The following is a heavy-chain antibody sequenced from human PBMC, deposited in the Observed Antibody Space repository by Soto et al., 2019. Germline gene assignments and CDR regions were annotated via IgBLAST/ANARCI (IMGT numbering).Heavy chain of an antibody. J-gene: IGHJ6*02. CDR3: ARDICTSTSRKYGYYYGMDV. CDR2: ISAYNGNT. Sequence: GASVKVSCKASGYTFTSYGISWVRQAPGQGLEWMGWISAYNGNTNYAQKLQGRVTMTTDTSTSTAYMELRSLRSDDTAVYYCARDICTSTSRKYGYYYGMDVWGQGTTVTVSS. V-gene: IGHV1-18*01. CDR1: GYTFTSYG. D-gene: IGHD2-2*01.